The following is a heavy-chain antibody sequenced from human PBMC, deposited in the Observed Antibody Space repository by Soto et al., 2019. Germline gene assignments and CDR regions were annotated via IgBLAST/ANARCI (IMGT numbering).Heavy chain of an antibody. Sequence: EVQLLESGGGLVQPGGSLRLSCAASGFTFSIYAMNWVRQAPGKGLEWVSVISGSGGSTYYADSVKGRFTISRDNSKNSLYVQMNSLRAEDTAVYYCARRTVGWYFDLWGRGTRVTVSS. CDR1: GFTFSIYA. CDR2: ISGSGGST. D-gene: IGHD4-17*01. V-gene: IGHV3-23*01. J-gene: IGHJ2*01. CDR3: ARRTVGWYFDL.